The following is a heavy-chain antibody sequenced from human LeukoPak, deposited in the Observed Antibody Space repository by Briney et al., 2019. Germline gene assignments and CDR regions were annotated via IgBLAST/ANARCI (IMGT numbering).Heavy chain of an antibody. CDR1: GLTFGSYW. D-gene: IGHD3-22*01. CDR2: IKEDGNEK. V-gene: IGHV3-7*01. Sequence: GGPLRLSCAASGLTFGSYWMTWVRQAPGKGLEWVANIKEDGNEKHYVDSVKGRFTVARDNAKNSLFLQMNSLRAEDAAIYYCSSGSHMDVWGKGTTVSVSS. J-gene: IGHJ6*03. CDR3: SSGSHMDV.